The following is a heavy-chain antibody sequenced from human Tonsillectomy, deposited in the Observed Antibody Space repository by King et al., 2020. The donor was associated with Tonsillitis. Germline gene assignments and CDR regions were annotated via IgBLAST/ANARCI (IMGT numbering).Heavy chain of an antibody. J-gene: IGHJ4*02. CDR1: GFTFSSYG. CDR2: ISYDGSNK. Sequence: VQLVESGGGVVQPGRSLRLSCAASGFTFSSYGMHWVRQAPGKGLEWVAVISYDGSNKYYADSVKGRFTISRDNSKNTLYLQMNSLRAEDTAVYYCARDHSYGSGSKPIDYWGQGTLVTVSS. D-gene: IGHD3-10*01. V-gene: IGHV3-33*05. CDR3: ARDHSYGSGSKPIDY.